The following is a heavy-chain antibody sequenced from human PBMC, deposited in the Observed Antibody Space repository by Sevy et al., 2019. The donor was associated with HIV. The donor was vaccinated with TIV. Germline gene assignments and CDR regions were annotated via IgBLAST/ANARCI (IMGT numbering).Heavy chain of an antibody. CDR2: ISGSSGST. D-gene: IGHD3-10*01. CDR1: GFTFSSYA. Sequence: GGSQRLSCAASGFTFSSYAMSWVRQAPGKGLEWVSAISGSSGSTYYADSVKGRFTISRDNSKNTLYLQMNSLRAEDTAVYYCAKDLERITMVRGVIKGTFDYWGQGTLVTVSS. CDR3: AKDLERITMVRGVIKGTFDY. V-gene: IGHV3-23*01. J-gene: IGHJ4*02.